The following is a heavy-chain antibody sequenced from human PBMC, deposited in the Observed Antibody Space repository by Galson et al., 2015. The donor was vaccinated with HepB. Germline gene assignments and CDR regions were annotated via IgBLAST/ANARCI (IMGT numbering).Heavy chain of an antibody. CDR1: GFTFSSYA. J-gene: IGHJ6*02. CDR3: ARDTAYSSSYFSWYYYGMDV. D-gene: IGHD6-13*01. V-gene: IGHV3-30*04. Sequence: SLRLSCAASGFTFSSYAMHWVRQAPGKGLEWVAVISYDGSNKYYADSVKGRFTISRDNSKNTLYLQMNSLRAEDTAVYYCARDTAYSSSYFSWYYYGMDVCGQGTTVTASS. CDR2: ISYDGSNK.